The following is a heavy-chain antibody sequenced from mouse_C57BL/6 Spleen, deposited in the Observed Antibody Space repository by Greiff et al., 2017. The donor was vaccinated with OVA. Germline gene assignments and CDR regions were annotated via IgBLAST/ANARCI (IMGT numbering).Heavy chain of an antibody. D-gene: IGHD4-1*01. J-gene: IGHJ1*03. CDR3: TRTGTYWYFDV. CDR1: GYTFTSYW. CDR2: IYPGNSDT. Sequence: EVQLQQSGTVLARPGASVKMSCKTSGYTFTSYWMHWVKRRPGQGRNGIGAIYPGNSDTSYNQKFKGKAKLTAVTSASTAYMELSSLTNEDSAVYYCTRTGTYWYFDVWGTGTTVTVSS. V-gene: IGHV1-5*01.